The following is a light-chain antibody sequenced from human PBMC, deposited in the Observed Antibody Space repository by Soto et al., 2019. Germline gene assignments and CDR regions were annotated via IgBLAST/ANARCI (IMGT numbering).Light chain of an antibody. V-gene: IGKV1-5*03. CDR1: QRIGVC. Sequence: IQMTQSPSTLSASVGDRLAITGRASQRIGVCLAWYQQKPGKAPRFLIYKASSLESGVPSRFSGSGYGTEFTLTISSLQPDDFATYYCQQYNDYSWTFGQGTKVEIK. CDR2: KAS. CDR3: QQYNDYSWT. J-gene: IGKJ1*01.